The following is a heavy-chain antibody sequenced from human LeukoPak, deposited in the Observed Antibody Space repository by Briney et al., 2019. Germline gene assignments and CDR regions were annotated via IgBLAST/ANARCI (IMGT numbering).Heavy chain of an antibody. Sequence: PGGSLRLSCTASGFTFSSYTMTWVRQAPGKGLKWVSTITTGDGNTYYADSVKGRFTVSRDDSKNTLYLQMNSLRAEDTAVYYCARLGLEVGGPNWFDPWGQGTLVTASS. CDR3: ARLGLEVGGPNWFDP. J-gene: IGHJ5*02. D-gene: IGHD1-1*01. CDR2: ITTGDGNT. V-gene: IGHV3-23*01. CDR1: GFTFSSYT.